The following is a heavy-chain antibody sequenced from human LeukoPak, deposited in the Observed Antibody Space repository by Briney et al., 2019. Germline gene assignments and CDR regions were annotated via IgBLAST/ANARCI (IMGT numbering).Heavy chain of an antibody. J-gene: IGHJ4*02. CDR2: ISGSGGST. CDR1: GFTFSSYA. V-gene: IGHV3-23*01. D-gene: IGHD2-15*01. Sequence: PGGSLRLSCAASGFTFSSYAMSRVRQAPGKGLEWVSAISGSGGSTYYADSVKGRFTISRDNSKNTLYLQMNSLRAEDTAVYYCAKFGRDCSGGSCYSGAFDYWGQGTLVTVSS. CDR3: AKFGRDCSGGSCYSGAFDY.